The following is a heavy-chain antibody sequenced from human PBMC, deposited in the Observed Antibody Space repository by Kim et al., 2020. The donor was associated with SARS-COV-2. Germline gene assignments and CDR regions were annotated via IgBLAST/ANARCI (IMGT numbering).Heavy chain of an antibody. CDR3: ARVGITIYVNDY. CDR2: INAGNGNT. V-gene: IGHV1-3*01. J-gene: IGHJ4*02. D-gene: IGHD3-9*01. Sequence: ASVKVSCKASGYTFTSYAMHWVRQAPGQRLEWMGWINAGNGNTKYSQKFQGRVTITRDTSASTAYMELSSLRSEDTAVYYCARVGITIYVNDYWGQGTLVTVSS. CDR1: GYTFTSYA.